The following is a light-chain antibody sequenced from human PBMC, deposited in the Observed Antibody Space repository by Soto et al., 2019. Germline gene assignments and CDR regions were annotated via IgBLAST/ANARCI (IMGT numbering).Light chain of an antibody. J-gene: IGLJ1*01. CDR3: NSYTNTNTFPV. CDR2: GVT. CDR1: SGDFGNYNY. V-gene: IGLV2-14*03. Sequence: QSALTQPASVSGSPGQSITISCTGASGDFGNYNYVSWYQQHPGKAPQLLIYGVTNRPSGVSNRFSGSKSGNTASLTISGLQADDEAEYYCNSYTNTNTFPVFGTGTKVTVL.